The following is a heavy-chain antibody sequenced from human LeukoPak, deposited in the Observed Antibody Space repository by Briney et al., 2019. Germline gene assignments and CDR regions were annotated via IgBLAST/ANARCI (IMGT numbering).Heavy chain of an antibody. CDR3: VKSNGYGLVDI. Sequence: SETLSLTCTVSGYSISSGDYWGWIRQPPGKGLEWIGSIYHSGSTYYNPSLKSRVTISLDTSRNQFSLKLNSVTAADTAVYYCVKSNGYGLVDIWGQGTMVTVSS. CDR1: GYSISSGDY. J-gene: IGHJ3*02. D-gene: IGHD3-10*01. V-gene: IGHV4-38-2*02. CDR2: IYHSGST.